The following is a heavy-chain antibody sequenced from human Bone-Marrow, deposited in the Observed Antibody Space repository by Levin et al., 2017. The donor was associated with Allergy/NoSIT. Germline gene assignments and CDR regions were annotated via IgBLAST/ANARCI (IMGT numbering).Heavy chain of an antibody. CDR2: IYWDDDK. Sequence: SGPTLVKPTQTLTLTCTFSGFSLSTSGVGVGWIRQPPGKALEWLALIYWDDDKRYSPSLKSRLTITKDTSKNQVVLTMTNMDPVDTATYYCAHRLDGDPAKTKYYFDYWGQGTLVTVSS. CDR1: GFSLSTSGVG. J-gene: IGHJ4*02. D-gene: IGHD4-17*01. V-gene: IGHV2-5*02. CDR3: AHRLDGDPAKTKYYFDY.